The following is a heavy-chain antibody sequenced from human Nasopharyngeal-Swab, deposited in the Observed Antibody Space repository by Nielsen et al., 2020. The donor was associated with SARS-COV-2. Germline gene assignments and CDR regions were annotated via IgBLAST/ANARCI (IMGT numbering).Heavy chain of an antibody. CDR1: GYSFTSYY. Sequence: ASVKVSCKASGYSFTSYYMHWVRRAPGQGLEWLGIINPSGGSTSNAQKFQGRVTVTRDTSTSTVYMELSSLRSEDTAVYYCARDVGGDSSGYSVAYRGEPLDYWGQGTLATVSS. D-gene: IGHD3-22*01. CDR3: ARDVGGDSSGYSVAYRGEPLDY. CDR2: INPSGGST. V-gene: IGHV1-46*01. J-gene: IGHJ4*02.